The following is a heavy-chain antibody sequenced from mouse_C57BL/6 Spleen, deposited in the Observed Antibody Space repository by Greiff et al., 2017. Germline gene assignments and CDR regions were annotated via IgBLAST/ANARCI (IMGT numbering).Heavy chain of an antibody. D-gene: IGHD2-5*01. CDR2: IYPRGGST. V-gene: IGHV1-85*01. J-gene: IGHJ4*01. CDR3: ARETVNYSNNLYYAMDY. Sequence: VKLMESGPELVKPGASVTLSCKASGYPFTSYDINWVKQRPGQGLEWLGWIYPRGGSTKYNEKFKGKATLTVDTSSSTAYMELHSLTSENSAVYFCARETVNYSNNLYYAMDYWGQGTSVTVSS. CDR1: GYPFTSYD.